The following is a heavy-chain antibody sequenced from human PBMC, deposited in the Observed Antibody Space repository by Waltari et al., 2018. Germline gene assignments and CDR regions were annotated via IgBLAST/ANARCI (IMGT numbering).Heavy chain of an antibody. J-gene: IGHJ5*02. CDR1: GFPFAYYP. Sequence: QVQLVESGGGVVQPGRSLRLPCAAPGFPFAYYPMHWVRQAPGKGLEWLAVISYDGKITLYADSVKGRFIISRDISNNMLFLQMNSLIIEDTAVYHCARDPVRGAPDWFDPWGQGTLVTVSS. V-gene: IGHV3-30*03. CDR3: ARDPVRGAPDWFDP. CDR2: ISYDGKIT.